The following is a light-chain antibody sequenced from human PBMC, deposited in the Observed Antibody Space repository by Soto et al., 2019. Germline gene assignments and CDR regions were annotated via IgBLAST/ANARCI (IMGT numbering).Light chain of an antibody. J-gene: IGLJ2*01. CDR3: SSYTSSSTLV. Sequence: QSALTQPASVSGSPGQSITISCTETSIDVGGYNYVSWYQQHPGKAPKLMIYDVSNRPTGVSNRFSGSKSGNTASLTISGLQAEDEADYYCSSYTSSSTLVFGGGTKLTVL. V-gene: IGLV2-14*01. CDR1: SIDVGGYNY. CDR2: DVS.